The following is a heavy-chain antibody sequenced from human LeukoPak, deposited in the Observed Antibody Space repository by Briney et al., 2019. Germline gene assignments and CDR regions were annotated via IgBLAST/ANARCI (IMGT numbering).Heavy chain of an antibody. CDR1: GGSISSYY. J-gene: IGHJ6*02. CDR2: IYYSGST. CDR3: ARDRRYYYGSGSSGITYYYYYYGMDV. V-gene: IGHV4-59*01. Sequence: SETLSLTCTVSGGSISSYYWSWIRQPPGKGLEWIGYIYYSGSTNYNPSLKSRVTISVDTSKNQFSLKLSSVTAADTAVYYCARDRRYYYGSGSSGITYYYYYYGMDVWGQGTTVTVSS. D-gene: IGHD3-10*01.